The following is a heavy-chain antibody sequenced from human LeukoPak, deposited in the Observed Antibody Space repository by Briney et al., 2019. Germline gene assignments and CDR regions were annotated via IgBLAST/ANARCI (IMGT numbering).Heavy chain of an antibody. Sequence: ASVKVSCKASGYTFTSYAMHWVRHAPGQRLGWMGWINAGNGNTKYSQKVQSRVTITRDTSANTAYMELSRLRSEDTAVFYCSCWTITFDAFDVWGQGTMVTVSS. CDR1: GYTFTSYA. D-gene: IGHD5-24*01. CDR3: SCWTITFDAFDV. J-gene: IGHJ3*01. CDR2: INAGNGNT. V-gene: IGHV1-3*01.